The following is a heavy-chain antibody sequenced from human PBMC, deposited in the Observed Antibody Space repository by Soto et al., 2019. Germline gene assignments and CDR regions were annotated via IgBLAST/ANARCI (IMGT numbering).Heavy chain of an antibody. Sequence: QVQLRESGPGLVKPSQTLSLTCTVSGGSISSGGYYWSWIRQHPGKGLEWIGYIYYSGSTYYNPSLKSRVTISVDTSKNQFSLKLSSVTAADTAVYYCARVCGSTSCYWEYAFDIWGQGTMVTVSS. V-gene: IGHV4-31*03. CDR1: GGSISSGGYY. CDR3: ARVCGSTSCYWEYAFDI. J-gene: IGHJ3*02. D-gene: IGHD2-2*01. CDR2: IYYSGST.